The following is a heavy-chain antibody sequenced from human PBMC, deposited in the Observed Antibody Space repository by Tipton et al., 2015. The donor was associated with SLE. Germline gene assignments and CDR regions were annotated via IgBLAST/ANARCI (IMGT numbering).Heavy chain of an antibody. CDR1: GGSVSSSRKY. Sequence: TLSLTCTVSGGSVSSSRKYWAWFRQPPGKGLEWIGSIYYTGTTTHYNSFLKSRVTMSVDTSKNQFPLRLTSVIAADTAGYYCAREFLNPVTTVHYYFDLWGRGTLVTVSS. CDR3: AREFLNPVTTVHYYFDL. V-gene: IGHV4-39*06. CDR2: IYYTGTTT. D-gene: IGHD4-11*01. J-gene: IGHJ2*01.